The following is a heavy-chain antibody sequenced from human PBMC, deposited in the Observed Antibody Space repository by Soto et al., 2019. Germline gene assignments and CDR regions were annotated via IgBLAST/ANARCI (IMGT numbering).Heavy chain of an antibody. CDR2: INPSGGST. J-gene: IGHJ3*02. V-gene: IGHV1-46*03. Sequence: QVQLVQSGAEVKKPGASVKVSCKASGYTFTSYYMHWVRQAPGQGLEWMGIINPSGGSTSYAQKFQGRVTTTRDTSTSTVYMELSSLRSEDTAVYYCARVPYYDILTGYYSANDAFDIWGQGTMVTVSS. CDR3: ARVPYYDILTGYYSANDAFDI. CDR1: GYTFTSYY. D-gene: IGHD3-9*01.